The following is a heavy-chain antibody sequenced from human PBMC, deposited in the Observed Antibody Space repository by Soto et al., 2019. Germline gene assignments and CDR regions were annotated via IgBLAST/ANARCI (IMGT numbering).Heavy chain of an antibody. CDR3: ARGSTLRSNVLRFLEWLPEDAFDI. CDR2: INSDGSST. CDR1: GFTFSSYW. J-gene: IGHJ3*02. D-gene: IGHD3-3*01. V-gene: IGHV3-74*01. Sequence: GGSLRLSCAASGFTFSSYWMHWVRQAPGKGLVWVSRINSDGSSTSYADSVKGRFTISRDNAKNTLYLQMNSLRAEDMAVYYCARGSTLRSNVLRFLEWLPEDAFDIWGQGTMVTVSS.